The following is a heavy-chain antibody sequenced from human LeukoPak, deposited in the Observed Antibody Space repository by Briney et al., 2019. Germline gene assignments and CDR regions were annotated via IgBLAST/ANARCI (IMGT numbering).Heavy chain of an antibody. CDR2: FSTYNGNT. D-gene: IGHD3-10*01. Sequence: ASVKVSCKASGYRFSNYDINWVRQAPGQGLEWMGWFSTYNGNTNYARKFQGRVTMTTDTSTSTAYMELRSLRSDDTAMYYCAREDRLGSYTKWFDPWGQGTLVTVSS. J-gene: IGHJ5*02. V-gene: IGHV1-18*01. CDR1: GYRFSNYD. CDR3: AREDRLGSYTKWFDP.